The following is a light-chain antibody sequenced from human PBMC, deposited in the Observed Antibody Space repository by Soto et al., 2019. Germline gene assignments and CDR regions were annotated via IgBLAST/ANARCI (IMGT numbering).Light chain of an antibody. CDR2: YTS. Sequence: EIALTQPPGTLSLSPGEGATLSCRASQSLSNNIYLAWYQQKPGQAPRLLIYYTSTRATGFPARFSGGGSGTEFTLTISSLQSEDSAFYYSQQYNKWPITFGQGTRLEIK. CDR1: QSLSNN. J-gene: IGKJ5*01. V-gene: IGKV3-15*01. CDR3: QQYNKWPIT.